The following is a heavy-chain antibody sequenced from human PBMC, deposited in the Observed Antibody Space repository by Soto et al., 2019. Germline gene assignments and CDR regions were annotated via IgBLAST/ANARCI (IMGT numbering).Heavy chain of an antibody. V-gene: IGHV2-5*01. CDR3: THRLVGSGQGY. J-gene: IGHJ4*02. CDR2: IHWNDDN. Sequence: QITLEETGPTLVRPTQTLMLTCTFSGFSLTTGRVGVGWIRQPPGKALEWLAVIHWNDDNHYSPSLKSRLTITKDTSKNQVVLTLTNMDPVDTATYYCTHRLVGSGQGYWGQGTLVTVSS. CDR1: GFSLTTGRVG. D-gene: IGHD2-15*01.